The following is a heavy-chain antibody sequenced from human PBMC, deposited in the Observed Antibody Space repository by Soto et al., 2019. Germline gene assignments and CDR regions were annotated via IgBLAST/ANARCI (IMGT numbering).Heavy chain of an antibody. CDR2: KWYDGRNT. Sequence: QVQLVESGGGVVQPGRSLRLSCAASGFTFSSYGMHWVRQAPGKGLEWVAVKWYDGRNTYYADSVKGRFTISRDDSKNTVYLQMNSLRVEDTAVYYCARDWLSCTVDYWGQGTLVTVSS. J-gene: IGHJ4*02. V-gene: IGHV3-33*01. CDR1: GFTFSSYG. CDR3: ARDWLSCTVDY. D-gene: IGHD5-12*01.